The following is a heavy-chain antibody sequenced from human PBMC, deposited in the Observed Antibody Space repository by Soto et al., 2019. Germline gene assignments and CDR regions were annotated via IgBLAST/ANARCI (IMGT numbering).Heavy chain of an antibody. J-gene: IGHJ5*02. CDR3: AKSFCSSSSCFFLWVDP. CDR1: GFDFSNYA. Sequence: GGSLRLSCAASGFDFSNYAMSWVRQAPGKGLECISLISGTGVPTLYAESVKGRFSVSRDNSKDTLFLEMNNLRVDDTAMYYCAKSFCSSSSCFFLWVDPWGPGTLVTVSS. V-gene: IGHV3-23*01. D-gene: IGHD2-2*01. CDR2: ISGTGVPT.